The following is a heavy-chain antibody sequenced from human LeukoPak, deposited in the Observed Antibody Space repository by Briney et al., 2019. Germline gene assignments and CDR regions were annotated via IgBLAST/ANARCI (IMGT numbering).Heavy chain of an antibody. CDR2: ISSSGSYI. J-gene: IGHJ1*01. CDR3: TSYRAEHFQH. Sequence: GGSLRLSCAASGFTFCTYSMKWVRQAPGKGLEWVSSISSSGSYIYYADSVKGRFTISRDNAKNSLYLQMNSLRAEDTAVYYCTSYRAEHFQHWGQGTLVTVSS. V-gene: IGHV3-21*01. CDR1: GFTFCTYS.